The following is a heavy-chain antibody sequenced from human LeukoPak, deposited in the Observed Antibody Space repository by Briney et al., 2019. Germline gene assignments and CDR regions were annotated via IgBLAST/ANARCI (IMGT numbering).Heavy chain of an antibody. Sequence: SETLSLTCTVSGDSMNSGSYYWSWIRQPAGKGLEWIGRIYNSGNTDYNPSLKSRVTISVDTSTNQFSLKLTSVTAADTAVYYCARYRAFDIWGRGTLVTVSS. V-gene: IGHV4-61*10. CDR2: IYNSGNT. CDR3: ARYRAFDI. CDR1: GDSMNSGSYY. J-gene: IGHJ3*02.